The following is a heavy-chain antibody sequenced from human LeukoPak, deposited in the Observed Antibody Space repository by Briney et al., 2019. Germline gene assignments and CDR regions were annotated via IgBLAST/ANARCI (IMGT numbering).Heavy chain of an antibody. CDR2: INHSVGT. CDR3: ARGNRYCSSTSCYYASYYFDY. V-gene: IGHV4-34*01. Sequence: SETLSLTCSVYSGSFSGYYWSWIRQPPGKGLEWIGEINHSVGTNYNPSLKSRVTISVDTSKNQFSLKLSSVTAADTAVYYCARGNRYCSSTSCYYASYYFDYWGQGTLVTVSS. J-gene: IGHJ4*02. D-gene: IGHD2-2*01. CDR1: SGSFSGYY.